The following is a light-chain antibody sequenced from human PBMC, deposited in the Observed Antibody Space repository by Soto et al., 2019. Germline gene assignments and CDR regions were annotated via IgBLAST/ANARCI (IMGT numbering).Light chain of an antibody. CDR3: MQALQTPWT. CDR1: QSLLHSNGFNY. Sequence: DIVMTQSPLSLPATPGEPASISCRSSQSLLHSNGFNYLDWYLQKPGQSPQLLIYLGSNRASGVPDGFSGSGSGTDFTLNISRVEAEDVGVYYCMQALQTPWTFGQGTKVDIK. CDR2: LGS. V-gene: IGKV2-28*01. J-gene: IGKJ1*01.